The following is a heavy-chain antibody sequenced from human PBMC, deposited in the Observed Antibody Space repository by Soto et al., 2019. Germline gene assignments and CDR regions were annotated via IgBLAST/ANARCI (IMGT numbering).Heavy chain of an antibody. J-gene: IGHJ4*02. CDR3: ARALSSAAGLYFDY. V-gene: IGHV4-4*07. CDR2: IHITENT. D-gene: IGHD6-13*01. Sequence: SETLSLTCTVSGGSISSYYWSWLRQPAGKGLEWIGRIHITENTNYNPSLKSRVTMSVDTSNNQFSLRLNSLTAADTAVYYCARALSSAAGLYFDYWGQGTLVTVS. CDR1: GGSISSYY.